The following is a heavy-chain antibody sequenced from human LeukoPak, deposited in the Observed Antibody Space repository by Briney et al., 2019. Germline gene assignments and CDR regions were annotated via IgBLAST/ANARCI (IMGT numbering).Heavy chain of an antibody. J-gene: IGHJ5*02. D-gene: IGHD6-13*01. Sequence: PSETLSLTCTVSGGSISSYYWSWIRQPPGKGLEWIGYIYTSGSTNYNPSLKSRVTMSVDTSKNQFSLKLSSVTAADTAVYYCARASSSSRWFDPWGQGTLVTVSS. CDR3: ARASSSSRWFDP. CDR2: IYTSGST. CDR1: GGSISSYY. V-gene: IGHV4-4*08.